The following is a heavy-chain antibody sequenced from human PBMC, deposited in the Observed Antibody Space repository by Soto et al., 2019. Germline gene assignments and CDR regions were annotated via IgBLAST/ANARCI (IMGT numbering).Heavy chain of an antibody. CDR3: ARGGSSGWYSDGYNWFDP. CDR2: IIPIFGTA. J-gene: IGHJ5*02. CDR1: GGTFSSYA. D-gene: IGHD6-19*01. V-gene: IGHV1-69*06. Sequence: QVQLVQSGAEVKKPGSSVNVSCKASGGTFSSYAISWVRQAPGQGLEWMGGIIPIFGTANYAQKFQGRVTITADKSTSTAYMELSSLRSEDTAVYYCARGGSSGWYSDGYNWFDPWGQGTLVTVSS.